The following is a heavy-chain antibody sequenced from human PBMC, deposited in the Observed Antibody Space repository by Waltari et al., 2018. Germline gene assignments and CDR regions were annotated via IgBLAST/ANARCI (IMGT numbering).Heavy chain of an antibody. CDR3: ARDRDGYNWSDY. V-gene: IGHV4-38-2*02. J-gene: IGHJ4*02. D-gene: IGHD5-12*01. CDR2: IYHSGST. CDR1: GYSISSGYY. Sequence: QVQLQESGPGLVKPSETLSLTCAVSGYSISSGYYWGWIRQPPGKGLEWIGSIYHSGSTYYNPSLKSRVTISVDTSKNQFSLKLSSVTAADTAVYYCARDRDGYNWSDYWGQGTLVTVSP.